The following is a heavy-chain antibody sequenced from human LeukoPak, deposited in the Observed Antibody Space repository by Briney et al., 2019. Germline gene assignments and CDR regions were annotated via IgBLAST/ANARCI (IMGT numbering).Heavy chain of an antibody. CDR1: GGSISSYY. Sequence: SETLSLTCTVSGGSISSYYWSWIRQPPGKGLEWIGYIYYSGSTNYNPSLKSRVTISVDTSRNQFSLKLSSVTAADTAVYYCARFIAAAGDADYWGQGTLVTVSS. CDR2: IYYSGST. D-gene: IGHD6-13*01. V-gene: IGHV4-59*01. J-gene: IGHJ4*02. CDR3: ARFIAAAGDADY.